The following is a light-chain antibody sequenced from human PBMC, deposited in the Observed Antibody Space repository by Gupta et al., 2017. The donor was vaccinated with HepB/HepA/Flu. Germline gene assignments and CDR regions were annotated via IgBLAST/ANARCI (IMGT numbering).Light chain of an antibody. CDR3: QQSYSTPRYT. V-gene: IGKV1-39*01. J-gene: IGKJ2*01. CDR2: AAS. Sequence: DIQMTQSPSSISASVGDRVTITCRASQSITRVLNWYQQKPGKAPKLLIYAASSLQSGVPSRFSGSGSGTDFTLIISSLQLEDFATYYCQQSYSTPRYTFGQGTKLEIK. CDR1: QSITRV.